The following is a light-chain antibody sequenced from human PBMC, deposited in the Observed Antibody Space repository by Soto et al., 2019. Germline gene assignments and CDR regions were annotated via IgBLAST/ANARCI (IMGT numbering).Light chain of an antibody. J-gene: IGLJ1*01. CDR3: QSYDSSLSGYG. CDR1: SSNIAAGYD. CDR2: GNS. Sequence: QAVVTQPPSVSGAPGQRVTISCTGSSSNIAAGYDVHWYQQLPGTAPKLLIYGNSNRSSGVPDRFSGSKSGTSSSLAITGIQAEDEADYYCQSYDSSLSGYGFGTGTKLTVL. V-gene: IGLV1-40*01.